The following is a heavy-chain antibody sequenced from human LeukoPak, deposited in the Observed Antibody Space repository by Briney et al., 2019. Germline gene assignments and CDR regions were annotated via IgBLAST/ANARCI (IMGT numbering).Heavy chain of an antibody. Sequence: GGSLRLSCAASGFTFSNYWMHWVRQAPGKGLVWVSRINSDGGTTSYADSVKGRFTISRDNAKNTLYLQMNSLRAEDTAVYYCARDGRDRYFYDSSGYYYRDWGQGTLVTVSS. CDR2: INSDGGTT. D-gene: IGHD3-22*01. J-gene: IGHJ4*02. V-gene: IGHV3-74*01. CDR3: ARDGRDRYFYDSSGYYYRD. CDR1: GFTFSNYW.